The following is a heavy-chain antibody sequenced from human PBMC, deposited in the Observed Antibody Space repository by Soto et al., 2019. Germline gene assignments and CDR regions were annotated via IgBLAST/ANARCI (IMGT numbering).Heavy chain of an antibody. J-gene: IGHJ4*02. CDR3: AKDLALGYYDSSGYSDY. CDR2: ISGSGGST. V-gene: IGHV3-23*01. CDR1: GFTFSSYA. Sequence: RGALLLSWVSSGFTFSSYAMSWVGQAPGKGLEWVSAISGSGGSTYYADSVKGRFTISRDNSKNTLYLQMNSLRAEDTAVYYCAKDLALGYYDSSGYSDYWGQGTMVTVSS. D-gene: IGHD3-22*01.